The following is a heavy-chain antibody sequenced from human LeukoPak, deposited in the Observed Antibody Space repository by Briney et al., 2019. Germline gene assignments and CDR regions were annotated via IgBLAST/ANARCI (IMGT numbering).Heavy chain of an antibody. CDR3: ASVADSSGYYYGLFDY. CDR1: GGSISSSSYY. CDR2: IYYSGST. V-gene: IGHV4-39*07. D-gene: IGHD3-22*01. J-gene: IGHJ4*02. Sequence: PSETLSLTCTVSGGSISSSSYYWGWIRQPPGKGLEWIGSIYYSGSTYYNPSLKSRVTISVDTSKNQFSLKLSSVTAADTAVYYCASVADSSGYYYGLFDYWGQGTLVTVSS.